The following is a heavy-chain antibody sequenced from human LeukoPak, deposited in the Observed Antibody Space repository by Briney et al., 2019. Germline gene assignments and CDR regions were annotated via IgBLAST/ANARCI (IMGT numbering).Heavy chain of an antibody. CDR2: IYHSGST. Sequence: SETLSLTCAVSGGSISSSNWWSWVRQPPGKGLEWIGEIYHSGSTNYNPSLKSRVTISVDTSKSQFSLKLSSVTAADTAVYYCARGGYGGNPYIFDYWGQGTLVTVSS. CDR1: GGSISSSNW. V-gene: IGHV4-4*02. J-gene: IGHJ4*02. D-gene: IGHD4-23*01. CDR3: ARGGYGGNPYIFDY.